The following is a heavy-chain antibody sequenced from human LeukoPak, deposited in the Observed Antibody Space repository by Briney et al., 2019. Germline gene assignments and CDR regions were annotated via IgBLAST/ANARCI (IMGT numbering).Heavy chain of an antibody. J-gene: IGHJ3*02. V-gene: IGHV1-2*02. CDR2: INPNSGGK. CDR1: GYTFTGYY. CDR3: ARERLLWFGVNDAFDI. Sequence: EASVKVSCKASGYTFTGYYMHWVRQAPGQGLEWMGWINPNSGGKNYAQKFQGRVTMTRDTSISTAYMELSRLRSDDTAVYYCARERLLWFGVNDAFDIWGQGTMVTVSS. D-gene: IGHD3-10*01.